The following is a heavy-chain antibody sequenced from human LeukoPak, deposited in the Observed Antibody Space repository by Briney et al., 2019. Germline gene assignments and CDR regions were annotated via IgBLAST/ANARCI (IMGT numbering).Heavy chain of an antibody. V-gene: IGHV4-39*07. CDR2: IYYSGST. CDR3: ARATAGIAAAGPTIYGMDV. CDR1: GGSISSSSYY. Sequence: SETLSLTCTVSGGSISSSSYYWGWIRQPPGKGLEWIGSIYYSGSTYYNPSLKSRVTISVDTSKNQFSLKLSSVTAADTAVYYCARATAGIAAAGPTIYGMDVWGQGTTVTVSS. D-gene: IGHD6-13*01. J-gene: IGHJ6*02.